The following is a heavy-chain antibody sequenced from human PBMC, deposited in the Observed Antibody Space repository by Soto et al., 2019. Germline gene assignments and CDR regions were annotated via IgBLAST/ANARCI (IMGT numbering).Heavy chain of an antibody. CDR2: ISSSSSVI. J-gene: IGHJ6*03. D-gene: IGHD7-27*01. V-gene: IGHV3-48*01. CDR3: ARDLSWGSNWYYYMDV. CDR1: GFILSDCA. Sequence: EVQLVESGGGLVQPGGSLRLSCATAGFILSDCAMNWVRQAPGKWLEWVSYISSSSSVIDYAASVKGRFTVSRDNARNSLYLQMNSLRAEDTAVYYCARDLSWGSNWYYYMDVWGKGTTVTVSS.